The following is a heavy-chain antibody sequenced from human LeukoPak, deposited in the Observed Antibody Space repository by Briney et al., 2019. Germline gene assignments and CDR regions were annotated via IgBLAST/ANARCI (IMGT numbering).Heavy chain of an antibody. V-gene: IGHV4-39*01. CDR2: IYYSGST. CDR1: GGSISSSSYY. D-gene: IGHD3-3*01. J-gene: IGHJ3*02. CDR3: ASSGGYYDFWSGYYKDAFGI. Sequence: SETLSLTCTVSGGSISSSSYYWGWIRQPPGKGLEWIGSIYYSGSTYYNPSLKSRVTISVDTSKNQFSLKLSSVTATDTAVYYCASSGGYYDFWSGYYKDAFGIWGQGTMVTVSS.